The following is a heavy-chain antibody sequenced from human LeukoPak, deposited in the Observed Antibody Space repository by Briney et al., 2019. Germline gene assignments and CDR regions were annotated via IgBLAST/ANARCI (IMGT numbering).Heavy chain of an antibody. D-gene: IGHD3-22*01. J-gene: IGHJ4*02. CDR3: AKTPDYYDSSGYDY. CDR2: ISGSGGRT. Sequence: GGSLRLSCAASGFAFSGYAMSWVRQAPGKGLEWVSAISGSGGRTYYADSVKGRFTISRDNSKNTLYLQMNSLRAEDTAVYYCAKTPDYYDSSGYDYWGQGTLATVSS. CDR1: GFAFSGYA. V-gene: IGHV3-23*01.